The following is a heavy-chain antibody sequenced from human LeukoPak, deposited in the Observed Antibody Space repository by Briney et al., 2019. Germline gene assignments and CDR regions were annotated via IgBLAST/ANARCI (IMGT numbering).Heavy chain of an antibody. D-gene: IGHD6-6*01. V-gene: IGHV1-69*05. CDR1: GGTFSSSA. J-gene: IGHJ6*03. Sequence: ASVKVSCKASGGTFSSSAISWVRQAPGQGLEWMGGIIPIFGTANYAQKFQGRVTITTDESTSTAYMELSSLRSEDTAVYYCARDSSSINYYYMDVWGKGTTVTVSS. CDR2: IIPIFGTA. CDR3: ARDSSSINYYYMDV.